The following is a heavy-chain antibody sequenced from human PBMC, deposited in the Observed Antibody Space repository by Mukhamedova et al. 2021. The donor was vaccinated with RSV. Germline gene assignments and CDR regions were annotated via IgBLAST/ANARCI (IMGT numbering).Heavy chain of an antibody. V-gene: IGHV1-18*01. CDR3: ARDSNYDFWSGPSDY. CDR2: NGNT. J-gene: IGHJ4*02. D-gene: IGHD3-3*01. Sequence: NGNTNYAQKLQGRVTMTTDTSTSTAYMELRSQRSDDTAVYYCARDSNYDFWSGPSDYWGQGTLVTVSS.